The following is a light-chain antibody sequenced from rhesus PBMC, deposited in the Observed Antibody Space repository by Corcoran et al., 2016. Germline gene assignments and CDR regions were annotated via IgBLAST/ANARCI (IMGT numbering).Light chain of an antibody. V-gene: IGKV3S9*01. CDR1: QSVSSY. CDR2: GAS. J-gene: IGKJ2*01. Sequence: EIVMTQSPATLSVSPGERATLSCRASQSVSSYVVWYQQKPEQAPRLLIYGASSRATGLPDRFSGSGVGTYFTLTISSLEPEDFAVYYCQQYSNWPHSFGQGTKVEIK. CDR3: QQYSNWPHS.